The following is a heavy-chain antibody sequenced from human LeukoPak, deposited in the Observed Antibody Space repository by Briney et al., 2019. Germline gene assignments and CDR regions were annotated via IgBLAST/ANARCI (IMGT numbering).Heavy chain of an antibody. V-gene: IGHV1-69*05. J-gene: IGHJ4*02. D-gene: IGHD3-22*01. CDR2: IIPIFGTA. CDR3: ARDPYDSSGYYSDY. Sequence: GASVKVSCKASGGTFSSYAISWVRQAPGQGLEWMGRIIPIFGTANYAQKFQGRVTITTDESTSTAYMELSSLRSEDTAVYYCARDPYDSSGYYSDYWGQGTQVTVSS. CDR1: GGTFSSYA.